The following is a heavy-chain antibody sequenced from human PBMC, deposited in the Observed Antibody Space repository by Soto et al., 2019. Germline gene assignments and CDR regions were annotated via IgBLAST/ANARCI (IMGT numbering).Heavy chain of an antibody. J-gene: IGHJ4*02. V-gene: IGHV3-48*01. CDR1: GFTFSSYS. CDR2: ISSSSSTI. D-gene: IGHD3-3*01. CDR3: VRGRAVTASGPNCAY. Sequence: EVQLVESGGGLVQPGGSLRLSCVVSGFTFSSYSMNWVRQAPGKGLEWVACISSSSSTIYYADTVTGRFTISRDNAKNSLYLQMNSLRAEDTAVYYCVRGRAVTASGPNCAYWGQGTVVTVSS.